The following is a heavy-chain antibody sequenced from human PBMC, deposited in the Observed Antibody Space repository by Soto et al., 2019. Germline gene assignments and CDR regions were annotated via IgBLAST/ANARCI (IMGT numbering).Heavy chain of an antibody. CDR1: GGSFSGYY. Sequence: SETLSLTCAVYGGSFSGYYWSWIRQHPGKGLEWIGEINHSGSTNYNPSLKRRVTISVDTSKHQFSLKLSSVTAADTAVYYCASAPRESSSSNYYYYGMDVWGQGTTGTVSS. CDR2: INHSGST. V-gene: IGHV4-34*01. D-gene: IGHD6-6*01. CDR3: ASAPRESSSSNYYYYGMDV. J-gene: IGHJ6*02.